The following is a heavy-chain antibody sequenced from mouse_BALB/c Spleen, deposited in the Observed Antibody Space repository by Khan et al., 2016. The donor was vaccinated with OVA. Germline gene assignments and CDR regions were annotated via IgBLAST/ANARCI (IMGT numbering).Heavy chain of an antibody. J-gene: IGHJ3*01. Sequence: EVKLLESGPSLVQPSQTLSLTCSVTGDSITSGFWSWVRKFPGNKLEYMGYMIYSGYTYYNPSLKGRFSITRHTSKNQYYLQLSSVTTVDTATYYCARSTYKYAFAYWGQGALVTVSA. D-gene: IGHD1-3*01. CDR1: GDSITSGF. CDR3: ARSTYKYAFAY. CDR2: MIYSGYT. V-gene: IGHV3-8*02.